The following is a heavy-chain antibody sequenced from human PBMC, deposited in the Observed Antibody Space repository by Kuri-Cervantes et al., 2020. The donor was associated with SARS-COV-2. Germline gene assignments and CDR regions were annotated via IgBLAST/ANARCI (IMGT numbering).Heavy chain of an antibody. CDR1: GYSISSGYY. J-gene: IGHJ3*02. D-gene: IGHD3-10*01. CDR2: IYYSGGT. V-gene: IGHV4-38-2*01. Sequence: SQTLSLTCAVSGYSISSGYYWGWIRQPPGKGLEWIGYIYYSGGTNYNPSLKSRVTISVDTSKNQFSLKLSSVTAADTAVYYCARGIRAFDIWGQGTMVTVSS. CDR3: ARGIRAFDI.